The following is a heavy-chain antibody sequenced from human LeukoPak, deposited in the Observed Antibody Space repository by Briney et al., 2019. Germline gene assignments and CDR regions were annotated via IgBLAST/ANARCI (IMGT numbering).Heavy chain of an antibody. D-gene: IGHD4-11*01. CDR1: GYTFNRNN. Sequence: GASVKVSCKASGYTFNRNNINWVRQAPGQGLEWMGGISTYNGNTNYAQKLQGRVTMTTDTSTNTACMELRSLRSDETAVYYCASGVEYRNYGNYIGGPYMDVWGKGTTVTVSS. CDR3: ASGVEYRNYGNYIGGPYMDV. V-gene: IGHV1-18*01. CDR2: ISTYNGNT. J-gene: IGHJ6*03.